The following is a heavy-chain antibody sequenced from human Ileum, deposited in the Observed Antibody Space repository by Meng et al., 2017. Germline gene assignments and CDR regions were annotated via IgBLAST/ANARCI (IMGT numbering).Heavy chain of an antibody. J-gene: IGHJ4*02. Sequence: QVQLQQWGAGLLKPSETLSLTCVVYGGSFSANYWTWIRQPPGKGLEWIGEINHSRSTNYKPSLKSRVTISVDTSKKQFSLKLTSVTAADTAVYYCASARYDNWGQGTLVTVSS. V-gene: IGHV4-34*01. CDR1: GGSFSANY. CDR2: INHSRST. D-gene: IGHD3-22*01. CDR3: ASARYDN.